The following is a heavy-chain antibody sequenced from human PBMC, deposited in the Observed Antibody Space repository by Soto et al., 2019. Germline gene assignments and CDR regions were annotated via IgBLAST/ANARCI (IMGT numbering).Heavy chain of an antibody. J-gene: IGHJ5*01. CDR2: VHISGHS. CDR1: GGSVRAPDW. D-gene: IGHD1-1*01. Sequence: SETLSLTCTLSGGSVRAPDWWNCVRQSPDKGLEWIAEVHISGHSNYNPSLRSRVSVPIDSSKNQFYLNLNSVTAADTAIYYCARVRQGCSANNCYFDPWGQGTQVTVSS. CDR3: ARVRQGCSANNCYFDP. V-gene: IGHV4-4*02.